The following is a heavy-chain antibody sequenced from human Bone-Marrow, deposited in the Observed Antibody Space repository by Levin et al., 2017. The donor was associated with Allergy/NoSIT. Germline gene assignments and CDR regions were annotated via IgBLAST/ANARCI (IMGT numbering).Heavy chain of an antibody. CDR1: GFSFSFFG. CDR3: AKAFYDYVWVTHRGVVDGIHM. Sequence: GESLKISCAVSGFSFSFFGMHWVRQAPGKGLEWVALISNDGNVKYYADSVKGRFTISRDNSKKTVYLQMNSLRPEDTSMYYCAKAFYDYVWVTHRGVVDGIHMWGQGTMVSVSS. CDR2: ISNDGNVK. V-gene: IGHV3-30*18. J-gene: IGHJ3*02. D-gene: IGHD3-16*02.